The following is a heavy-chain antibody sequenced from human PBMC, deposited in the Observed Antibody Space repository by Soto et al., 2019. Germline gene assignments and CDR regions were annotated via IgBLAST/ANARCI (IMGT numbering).Heavy chain of an antibody. J-gene: IGHJ5*02. Sequence: QVQLVQSGAEVKKPGSSVKVSCKASGDTFSSYAISWVRQAPGQGLEWMGGIIPIFGTANYAQKLQGRVTITADESTSTAYMELSSLRSEDTAVYYCARDQFQVAAATLNWFDPWGQGTLVTVSS. CDR1: GDTFSSYA. V-gene: IGHV1-69*01. CDR2: IIPIFGTA. D-gene: IGHD2-15*01. CDR3: ARDQFQVAAATLNWFDP.